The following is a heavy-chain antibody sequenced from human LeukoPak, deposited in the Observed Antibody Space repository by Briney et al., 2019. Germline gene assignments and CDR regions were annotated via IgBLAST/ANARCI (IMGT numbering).Heavy chain of an antibody. CDR3: ARSTRGYSYGYDSDY. CDR1: GFSLCTSGMC. V-gene: IGHV2-70*11. Sequence: SGPALVKPTQTLTLTCTFSGFSLCTSGMCVSWIRQPPGKALEWLARIDWDDDKYYSTSLKTRLTISKDTSKSQVVLTMTNMDPVDTATYYCARSTRGYSYGYDSDYWGQGTLVTVSS. J-gene: IGHJ4*02. D-gene: IGHD5-18*01. CDR2: IDWDDDK.